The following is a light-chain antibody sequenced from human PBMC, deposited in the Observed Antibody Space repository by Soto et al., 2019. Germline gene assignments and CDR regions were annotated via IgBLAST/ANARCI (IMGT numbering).Light chain of an antibody. J-gene: IGKJ1*01. V-gene: IGKV1-39*01. CDR2: AAS. Sequence: DIQMTQSPSSLSASVGDRVTITCRASQSISRYLNWYQQKPGKAPKLLIYAASSLQSGVPSRFSGSRSGTDFTLTISSLQPEDFANDFCQQTDSTPWTFGQGTKVESK. CDR1: QSISRY. CDR3: QQTDSTPWT.